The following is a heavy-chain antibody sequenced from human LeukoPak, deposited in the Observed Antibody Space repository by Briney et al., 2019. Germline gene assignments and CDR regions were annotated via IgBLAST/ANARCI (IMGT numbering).Heavy chain of an antibody. J-gene: IGHJ6*03. Sequence: PSQTLSLTCTISGGSIGSGNHYWSWIRQPAGKGLEWIGRIYMSGSTNYNPSLKSRVTISVDTSKNQFSLNLNSVTAADTAEYFCARTPGSAYYPYYYMDVWGKGTTVTVSS. V-gene: IGHV4-61*02. CDR1: GGSIGSGNHY. D-gene: IGHD6-19*01. CDR2: IYMSGST. CDR3: ARTPGSAYYPYYYMDV.